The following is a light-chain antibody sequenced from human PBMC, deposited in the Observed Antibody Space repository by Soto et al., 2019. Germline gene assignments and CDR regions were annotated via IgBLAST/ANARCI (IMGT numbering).Light chain of an antibody. CDR1: SGHSSYA. CDR2: LDSDGSH. J-gene: IGLJ2*01. V-gene: IGLV4-69*01. CDR3: QTWGTGIHVV. Sequence: QLVLTQSPSASASLGASVKLTCTLSSGHSSYAIAWHQQQPEKGPRYLMKLDSDGSHTKGDAFPDRFSGSSSGAERYLTISSLQSEDEADYYCQTWGTGIHVVFGGGTKVTVL.